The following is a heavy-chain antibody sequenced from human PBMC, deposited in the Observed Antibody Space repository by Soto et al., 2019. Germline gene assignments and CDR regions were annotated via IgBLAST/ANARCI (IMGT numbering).Heavy chain of an antibody. J-gene: IGHJ4*02. CDR2: INHSGST. V-gene: IGHV4-34*01. CDR3: ARGPRPPVQFDY. CDR1: GGSFSGYY. Sequence: SSETLSLTCAVYGGSFSGYYWSWIRQPPGKGLEWIGEINHSGSTNYNPSLKSRVTISVDTSKNQFSLKLSSVTAADTAVYYCARGPRPPVQFDYWGQGTLVTVSS. D-gene: IGHD6-6*01.